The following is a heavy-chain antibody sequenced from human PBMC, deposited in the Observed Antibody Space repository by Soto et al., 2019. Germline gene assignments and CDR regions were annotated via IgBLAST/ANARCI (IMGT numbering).Heavy chain of an antibody. CDR1: GFTFSTYA. Sequence: QVQLVESGGGVVQPGRSLRLSCAASGFTFSTYAMHWVRQAPGKGLEWVAVISYDGSNKYYADSVKGRFTISRDNSKNTLYLQMSSLRAEDTAVYYCASGLSGSYFDYWGQGTLVTVPS. CDR3: ASGLSGSYFDY. CDR2: ISYDGSNK. D-gene: IGHD1-26*01. V-gene: IGHV3-30-3*01. J-gene: IGHJ4*02.